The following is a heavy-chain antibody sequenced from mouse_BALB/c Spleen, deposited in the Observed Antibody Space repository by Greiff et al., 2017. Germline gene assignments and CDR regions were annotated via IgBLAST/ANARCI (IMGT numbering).Heavy chain of an antibody. CDR3: ARIGIYYDYDGGFAD. CDR1: GFNIKDYY. J-gene: IGHJ3*01. V-gene: IGHV14-1*02. CDR2: IDPENGNT. D-gene: IGHD2-4*01. Sequence: VQLQQSGAELVRPGALVKLSCKASGFNIKDYYMHWVKQRPEQGLEWIGWIDPENGNTIYDPKFQGKASITADTSSNTAYLQLSSLTSEDTAVYYCARIGIYYDYDGGFADWGQGTLVTVSA.